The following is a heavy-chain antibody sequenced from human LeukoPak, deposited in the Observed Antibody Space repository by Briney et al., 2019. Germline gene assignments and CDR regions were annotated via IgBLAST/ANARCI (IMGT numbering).Heavy chain of an antibody. J-gene: IGHJ4*02. D-gene: IGHD3-22*01. CDR2: IYYSGST. CDR3: ARDLNDSSGYFDY. CDR1: GGSISSYY. Sequence: SETLSLTCAVSGGSISSYYWSWIRQPPGKGLEWIGYIYYSGSTNYNPSLKSRVTISVDTSKNQFSPKLSSVTAADTAVYYCARDLNDSSGYFDYWGQGTLVTVSS. V-gene: IGHV4-59*01.